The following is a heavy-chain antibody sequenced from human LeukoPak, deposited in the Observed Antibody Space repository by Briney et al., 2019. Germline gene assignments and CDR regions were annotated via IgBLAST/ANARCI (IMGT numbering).Heavy chain of an antibody. CDR1: GGTFSSYA. CDR3: ARVNRGLGYCSGGSCYGSVLVWFDP. J-gene: IGHJ5*02. D-gene: IGHD2-15*01. V-gene: IGHV1-69*13. CDR2: IIPIFVTA. Sequence: SVKVSCKASGGTFSSYAISWVRQAPGQGLEWMGGIIPIFVTANYAQKFQGRVTITADESTSTAYMELSSLRSEDTAVYYCARVNRGLGYCSGGSCYGSVLVWFDPWGQGTLVTVSS.